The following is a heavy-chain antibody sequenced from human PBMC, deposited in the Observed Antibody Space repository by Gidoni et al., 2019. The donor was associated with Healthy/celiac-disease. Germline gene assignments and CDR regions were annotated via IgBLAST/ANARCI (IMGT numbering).Heavy chain of an antibody. Sequence: QVQLVASGGGVVQPGRSLRLSCAASGFTFSSYGMHWVRQAPGKGLEWVAVIWYDGSNKYYADSVKGRFTISRDNSKNTLYLQMNSLRAEDTAVYYCARAGIAVAPRSFDYWGQGTLVTVSS. J-gene: IGHJ4*02. CDR2: IWYDGSNK. V-gene: IGHV3-33*01. D-gene: IGHD6-19*01. CDR3: ARAGIAVAPRSFDY. CDR1: GFTFSSYG.